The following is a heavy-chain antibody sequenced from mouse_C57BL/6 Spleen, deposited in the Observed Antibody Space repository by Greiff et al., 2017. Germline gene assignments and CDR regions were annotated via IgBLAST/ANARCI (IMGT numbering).Heavy chain of an antibody. D-gene: IGHD1-2*01. CDR1: GYSITSGYY. V-gene: IGHV3-6*01. CDR3: ASHYYGPYYFDY. J-gene: IGHJ2*01. CDR2: ISYDGSN. Sequence: VQLKESGPGLVKPSQSLSLTCSVTGYSITSGYYWNWIRQFPGNKLEWMGYISYDGSNNYNPSLKNLISITRDTSKNQFFLKLNSVTTEDTATYYCASHYYGPYYFDYWGQGTTLTVSS.